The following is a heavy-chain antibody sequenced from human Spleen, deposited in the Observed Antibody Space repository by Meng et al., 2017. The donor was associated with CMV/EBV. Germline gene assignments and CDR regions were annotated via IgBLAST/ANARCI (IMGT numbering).Heavy chain of an antibody. J-gene: IGHJ4*02. Sequence: GGSLRLSCAASGFTFSSYAMSWVRQAPGKGLEWVSAISGSGGSTYYADSVKGRFAISRDNSKNTLYLQMNSLRAEDTAVYYCAKSVVVPEVGTSCYFDYWGQGTLVTVSS. D-gene: IGHD2-2*01. CDR1: GFTFSSYA. CDR3: AKSVVVPEVGTSCYFDY. V-gene: IGHV3-23*01. CDR2: ISGSGGST.